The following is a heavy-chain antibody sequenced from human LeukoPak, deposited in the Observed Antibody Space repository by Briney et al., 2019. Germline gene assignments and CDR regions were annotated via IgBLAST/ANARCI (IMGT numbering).Heavy chain of an antibody. V-gene: IGHV4-61*01. Sequence: SSETLSLTCTVSGGSVSSGSYYWNWIRQPPGKGRERIGYNYNSGSTNYNPCSKSRITISVDTSKNQFPLKRSSVTAADTAVYYCARDKDAFDIGGQGTMVTVSS. CDR3: ARDKDAFDI. CDR1: GGSVSSGSYY. CDR2: NYNSGST. J-gene: IGHJ3*02.